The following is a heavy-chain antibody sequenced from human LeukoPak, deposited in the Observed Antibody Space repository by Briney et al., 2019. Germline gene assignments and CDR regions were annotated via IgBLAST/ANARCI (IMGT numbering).Heavy chain of an antibody. CDR1: GFTFSSYA. V-gene: IGHV3-23*01. D-gene: IGHD1-26*01. CDR2: ISGSGGST. J-gene: IGHJ4*02. Sequence: GGSLRLSCAASGFTFSSYAMSGVRQAPGKGLEWVSAISGSGGSTYYADSVKGRFTISRDNSKNTLYLQMNSLRAEDTAVYYCAKEHSGSYSRFYFDYWGQGTLVTVSS. CDR3: AKEHSGSYSRFYFDY.